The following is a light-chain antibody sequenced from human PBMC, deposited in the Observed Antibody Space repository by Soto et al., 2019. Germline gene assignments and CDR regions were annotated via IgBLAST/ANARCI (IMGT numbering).Light chain of an antibody. CDR1: PVDLGYNY. Sequence: QSVLTQPHSVSGSPGQSVTISCTGAPVDLGYNYISWYQQYPGKAPKLLLYDVSQRPSGVPDRFSGSKSADTASLTISGLQAEDEGDYYCCSYAGSFRVFGGGTKVTVL. CDR2: DVS. J-gene: IGLJ2*01. V-gene: IGLV2-11*01. CDR3: CSYAGSFRV.